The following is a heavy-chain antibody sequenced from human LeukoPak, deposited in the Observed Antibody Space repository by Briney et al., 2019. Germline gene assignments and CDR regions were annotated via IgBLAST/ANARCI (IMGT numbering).Heavy chain of an antibody. J-gene: IGHJ4*02. CDR3: AKFPPDIVVVPAACDY. D-gene: IGHD2-2*01. V-gene: IGHV3-23*01. Sequence: PVGSLRLSCAASAFTFSSYAMSWVRQAPGKGLEWVSAISGSGGSTYYADSVKGRFTISRDNSKNSLYLQMNSLTAEDTAVYYCAKFPPDIVVVPAACDYCGQGALVTVSS. CDR1: AFTFSSYA. CDR2: ISGSGGST.